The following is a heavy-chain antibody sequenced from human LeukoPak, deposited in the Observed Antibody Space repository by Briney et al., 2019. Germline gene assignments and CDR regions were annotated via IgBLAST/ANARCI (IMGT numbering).Heavy chain of an antibody. Sequence: GASVKVSCKASGYTFTGYYMHWVRQAPGQGLEWMGWINPNSGGTNYAQKFQGWVTMTRDTSISTAYMELSRLRSDDTAVYYCAVGGLLWFGEFHQPSFDYWGQGTLVTASS. V-gene: IGHV1-2*04. J-gene: IGHJ4*02. CDR3: AVGGLLWFGEFHQPSFDY. D-gene: IGHD3-10*01. CDR2: INPNSGGT. CDR1: GYTFTGYY.